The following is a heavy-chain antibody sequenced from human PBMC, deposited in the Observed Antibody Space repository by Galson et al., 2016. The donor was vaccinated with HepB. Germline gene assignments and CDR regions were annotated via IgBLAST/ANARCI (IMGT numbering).Heavy chain of an antibody. J-gene: IGHJ3*02. Sequence: SLRLSCAASGFTFSSYSMHWVRQAPGKGLEWVSYISSSSTYTNYADSVKGRFTISRDNAKKSLYLQMNSLRAEDTAVYYCARDLGSGVGLDAFDIWGQGTVVTVSS. CDR2: ISSSSTYT. V-gene: IGHV3-21*05. CDR3: ARDLGSGVGLDAFDI. CDR1: GFTFSSYS. D-gene: IGHD6-19*01.